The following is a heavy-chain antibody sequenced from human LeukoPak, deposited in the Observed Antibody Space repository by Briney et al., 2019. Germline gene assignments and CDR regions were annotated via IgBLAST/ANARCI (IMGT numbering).Heavy chain of an antibody. Sequence: GGSLRLSCAASGFSFSSYVMSWVRQAPGKGLEWISYIGSSGSAGGNIYYAVSVKGRFTVSRDNAKDSLFLQMNSLQDADTAVYYCARAPTPYFTYYMDVWGKGTTVTVSS. V-gene: IGHV3-48*02. D-gene: IGHD2-21*01. CDR3: ARAPTPYFTYYMDV. CDR1: GFSFSSYV. J-gene: IGHJ6*03. CDR2: IGSSGSAGGNI.